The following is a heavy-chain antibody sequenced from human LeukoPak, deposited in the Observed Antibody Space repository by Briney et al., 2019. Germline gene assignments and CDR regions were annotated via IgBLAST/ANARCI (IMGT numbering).Heavy chain of an antibody. CDR2: ISAYNGNT. D-gene: IGHD3-16*02. CDR3: ARGPYDYVWGSYPKNDY. J-gene: IGHJ4*02. Sequence: ASVKVSCKASGYTFTSYGISWARQAPGQGLEWMGWISAYNGNTNYAQKLQGRVTMTTDTSTSTAYMELRSLRSDDTAVYYCARGPYDYVWGSYPKNDYWGQGTLVTVSS. CDR1: GYTFTSYG. V-gene: IGHV1-18*01.